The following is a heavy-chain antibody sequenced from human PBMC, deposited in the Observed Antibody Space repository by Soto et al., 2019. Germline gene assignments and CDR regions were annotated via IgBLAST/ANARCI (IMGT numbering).Heavy chain of an antibody. CDR1: GGSISSYY. V-gene: IGHV4-59*01. CDR2: IYYSGST. CDR3: ARGVGLLIGDWYFDL. J-gene: IGHJ2*01. D-gene: IGHD2-8*01. Sequence: SETLSLTCTVSGGSISSYYWSWIRQPPGKGLEWIGYIYYSGSTNYNPSLKSRVTVSVDTSKNQFSLKLSSVTAADTAVYYCARGVGLLIGDWYFDLWGRGTLVTVSS.